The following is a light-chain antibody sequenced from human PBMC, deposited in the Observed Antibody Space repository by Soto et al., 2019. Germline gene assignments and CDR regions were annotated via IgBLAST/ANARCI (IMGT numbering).Light chain of an antibody. V-gene: IGKV1-39*01. CDR3: QQSYSTPWT. CDR2: AAS. Sequence: DIPMTQSPSSLSASVGDRVTITCRASQSISSYLNWYQQKPGKAPKLLIYAASSLQSGVPSRFSGSGSGTDFTLTISSLQPEDFATYYCQQSYSTPWTFGQWTKVEIK. CDR1: QSISSY. J-gene: IGKJ1*01.